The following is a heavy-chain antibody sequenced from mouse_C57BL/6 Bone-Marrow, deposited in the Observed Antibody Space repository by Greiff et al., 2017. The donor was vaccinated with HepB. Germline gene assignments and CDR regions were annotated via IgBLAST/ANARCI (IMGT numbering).Heavy chain of an antibody. CDR2: IYPRSGNT. V-gene: IGHV1-81*01. D-gene: IGHD3-2*02. J-gene: IGHJ1*03. Sequence: QVHVKQSGAELARPGASVKLSCKASGYTFTSYGISWVKQRTGQGLEWIGEIYPRSGNTYYNEKFKGKATLTADKSSSTAYMELRSLTSEDSAVYFCARPDSSGYLGGVWGTGTTVTVSS. CDR3: ARPDSSGYLGGV. CDR1: GYTFTSYG.